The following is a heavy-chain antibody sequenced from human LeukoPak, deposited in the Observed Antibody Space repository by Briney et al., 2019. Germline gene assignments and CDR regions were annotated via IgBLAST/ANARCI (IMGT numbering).Heavy chain of an antibody. D-gene: IGHD2-2*01. V-gene: IGHV4-59*11. Sequence: SETLSLTCTVSGGSISVHYWSWIRQPPGKGLEWIGYIYYSGSTTYNPSLKSRVTISLDTSKNQLSLRLNSVTAADTAVYYCARLGYCSIPSCYWFDPWGQGTLVTVSS. CDR3: ARLGYCSIPSCYWFDP. CDR2: IYYSGST. CDR1: GGSISVHY. J-gene: IGHJ5*02.